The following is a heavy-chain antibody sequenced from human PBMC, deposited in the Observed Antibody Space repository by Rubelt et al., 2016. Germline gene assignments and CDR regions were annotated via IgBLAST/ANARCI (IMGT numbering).Heavy chain of an antibody. V-gene: IGHV1-18*01. D-gene: IGHD4-11*01. J-gene: IGHJ4*02. Sequence: QVQLVQSGAEVQKPGASVKVSCKVSGYTLTELSMHWVRQAPGKGIEWMGWISAYNGNPNYAPKLQGRVSMTTDTSTGRAYMELRSLRSDDTAVYYCARDGVPTTYDYWGQGTLVTVSS. CDR3: ARDGVPTTYDY. CDR1: GYTLTELS. CDR2: ISAYNGNP.